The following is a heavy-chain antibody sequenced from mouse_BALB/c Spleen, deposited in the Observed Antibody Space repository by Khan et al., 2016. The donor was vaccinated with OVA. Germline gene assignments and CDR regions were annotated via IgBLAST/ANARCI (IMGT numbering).Heavy chain of an antibody. J-gene: IGHJ3*01. D-gene: IGHD3-3*01. CDR3: ARGRAY. CDR2: ISYSGST. Sequence: EVKLEVSGPGLVKPSQSLSLTCTVTGYSITSDYAWNWIRQFPGNKLEWMGYISYSGSTSYTPSLKSRISINRDTSKNQFFLQLNSVTTNDTATYYCARGRAYWGQGTLVTVSA. V-gene: IGHV3-2*02. CDR1: GYSITSDYA.